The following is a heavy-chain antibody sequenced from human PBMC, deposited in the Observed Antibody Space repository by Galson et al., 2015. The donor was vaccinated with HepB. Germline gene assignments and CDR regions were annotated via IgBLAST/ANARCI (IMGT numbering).Heavy chain of an antibody. CDR3: ARDRGSMCSSTSCYAGGPYYYYYYMDV. J-gene: IGHJ6*03. D-gene: IGHD2-2*01. Sequence: SLRLSCAASGFTVSSNYMSWVRQAPGKGLEWVSVIYSGGSTYYADSVKGRFTISRDNSKNTLYLQMNSLRAEDTAVYYCARDRGSMCSSTSCYAGGPYYYYYYMDVWGKGTTVTVSS. V-gene: IGHV3-53*01. CDR1: GFTVSSNY. CDR2: IYSGGST.